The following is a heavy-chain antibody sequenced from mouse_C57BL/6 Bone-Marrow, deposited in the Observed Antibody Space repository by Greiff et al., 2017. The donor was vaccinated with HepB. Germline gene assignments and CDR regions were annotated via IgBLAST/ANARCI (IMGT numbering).Heavy chain of an antibody. J-gene: IGHJ1*03. CDR3: ARGPGVDYDGDWYFDV. V-gene: IGHV1-77*01. CDR1: GYTFTDYY. D-gene: IGHD2-4*01. Sequence: QVQLQQSGAELVKPGASVKISCKASGYTFTDYYINWVKQRPGQGLEWIGKIGPGSGSTYYNEKFKGKATLTADKSSSTAYMQLSSLTSEDSAVYFCARGPGVDYDGDWYFDVWGTGTTVTVSS. CDR2: IGPGSGST.